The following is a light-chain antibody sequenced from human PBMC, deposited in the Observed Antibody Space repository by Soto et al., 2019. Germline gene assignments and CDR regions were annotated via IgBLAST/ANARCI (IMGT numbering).Light chain of an antibody. CDR1: SRDVGGYNY. V-gene: IGLV2-8*01. J-gene: IGLJ2*01. CDR2: EVS. Sequence: QSALTQPPSASGSPGQSVTISCTGTSRDVGGYNYVSWYQQHPGKAPKLMISEVSKRPSGVPDLFSGSKSGNTASLTVSGLQAEDEADYYCSSFAGNNNLVFGGGTKLTVL. CDR3: SSFAGNNNLV.